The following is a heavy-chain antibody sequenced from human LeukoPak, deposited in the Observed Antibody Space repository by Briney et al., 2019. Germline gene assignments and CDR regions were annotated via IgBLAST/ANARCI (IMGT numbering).Heavy chain of an antibody. CDR1: GFTFNNAW. D-gene: IGHD3-22*01. Sequence: GGSLRLSCAASGFTFNNAWMSWVRQAPGKGLEWVGRIKSKTDGGTTDYAAPVKGRFTISRDDSKNTLYLQMNSLKTEDTAVYYCITFSMIVVVITDWGQGNLVTVSS. CDR2: IKSKTDGGTT. J-gene: IGHJ4*02. CDR3: ITFSMIVVVITD. V-gene: IGHV3-15*01.